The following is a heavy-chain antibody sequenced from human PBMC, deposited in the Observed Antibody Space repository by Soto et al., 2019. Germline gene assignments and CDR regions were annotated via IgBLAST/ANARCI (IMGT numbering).Heavy chain of an antibody. D-gene: IGHD6-13*01. Sequence: GGSLRLSCAASGITFSTYAMSWVRQAPGKGLEWVSAISGSGGSTYYADSVKGRFTISRDKSKNTLYLQMNSLRAEDTALYYCAKSFSSNWYDYFDNWGQGSLVTVSS. J-gene: IGHJ4*02. CDR3: AKSFSSNWYDYFDN. V-gene: IGHV3-23*01. CDR2: ISGSGGST. CDR1: GITFSTYA.